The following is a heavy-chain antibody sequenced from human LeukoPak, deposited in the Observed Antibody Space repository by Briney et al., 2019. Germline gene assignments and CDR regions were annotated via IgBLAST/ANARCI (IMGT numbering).Heavy chain of an antibody. Sequence: VASVKVSCKASGGTFSSYAISWVRQAPGQGLEWMGRIIPIFGTANYAQKFQGRVHEHSYMELSSLRSEDTAVYYCARGPYYFDYWGQGTLVTVSS. V-gene: IGHV1-69*13. CDR2: IIPIFGTA. CDR3: ARGPYYFDY. CDR1: GGTFSSYA. J-gene: IGHJ4*02.